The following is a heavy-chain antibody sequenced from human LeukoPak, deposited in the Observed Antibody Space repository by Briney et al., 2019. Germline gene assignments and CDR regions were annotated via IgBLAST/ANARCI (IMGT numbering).Heavy chain of an antibody. D-gene: IGHD1-26*01. J-gene: IGHJ6*02. Sequence: SETLSLTCTVSGGSISSGDYYWSWIRQPPGKGLEWIRYIYYSGSTYYTPSLKSRVTISVDKSKNQFSLKMSSVTAADTAVYYCARSRDTTNYYGMDVWGQGTTVTVSS. CDR1: GGSISSGDYY. CDR2: IYYSGST. V-gene: IGHV4-30-4*01. CDR3: ARSRDTTNYYGMDV.